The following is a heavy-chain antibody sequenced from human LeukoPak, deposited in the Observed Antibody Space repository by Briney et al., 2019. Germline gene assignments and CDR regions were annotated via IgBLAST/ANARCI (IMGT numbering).Heavy chain of an antibody. CDR1: GFTFSSYA. Sequence: PGRSLRLSCAASGFTFSSYAMHWVRQAPGKGLEWVAVISYDGSNKYYADSVKGRFTISRDNSKNTVYLQMNSLSPEDTAVYYCARDSVIDYWGQGTLVTVSS. D-gene: IGHD3-10*01. CDR2: ISYDGSNK. V-gene: IGHV3-30-3*01. CDR3: ARDSVIDY. J-gene: IGHJ4*02.